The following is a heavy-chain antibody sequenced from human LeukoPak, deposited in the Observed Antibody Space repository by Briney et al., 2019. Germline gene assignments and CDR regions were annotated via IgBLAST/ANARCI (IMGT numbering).Heavy chain of an antibody. J-gene: IGHJ3*02. V-gene: IGHV3-48*01. D-gene: IGHD3-22*01. CDR3: AIYYDSSGYETMNAFDI. CDR2: IGSTGETI. Sequence: GGSLRLSCVASGFTFSDYSMNWGRQAPGKGLEWVSHIGSTGETIYYADSVKGRFTISRDNAKNSLYLQMNSLRAEDTAVYYCAIYYDSSGYETMNAFDIWGQGTMVTVSS. CDR1: GFTFSDYS.